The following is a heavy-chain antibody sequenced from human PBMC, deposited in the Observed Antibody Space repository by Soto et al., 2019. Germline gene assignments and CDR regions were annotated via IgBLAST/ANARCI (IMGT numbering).Heavy chain of an antibody. D-gene: IGHD2-2*01. CDR1: GFTFSSYW. Sequence: EVQLVEAGGGLVQPGGSLRLSCEASGFTFSSYWMEWVRQAPGKGLVWVSRIRSDGGTNYADSVKDRFTVSRDNAKNTLYLQMNSLRAEDSAVYYCAREKKTEVTPAPACMDVWGKGTTVTVSS. V-gene: IGHV3-74*01. CDR2: IRSDGGT. J-gene: IGHJ6*03. CDR3: AREKKTEVTPAPACMDV.